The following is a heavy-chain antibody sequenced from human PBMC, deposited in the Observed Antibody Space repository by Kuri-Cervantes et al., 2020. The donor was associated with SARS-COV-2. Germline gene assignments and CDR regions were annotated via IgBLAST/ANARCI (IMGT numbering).Heavy chain of an antibody. CDR3: ARSGPGAISREDGALDI. CDR2: ITPFNGNT. CDR1: GVSFDYRF. D-gene: IGHD4/OR15-4a*01. Sequence: SVKVSCKASGVSFDYRFLHWVRQAPGQAPEWMGWITPFNGNTKYAQKFQDRVTITRDRSMNTAYMELSSLRSEDTAMYYCARSGPGAISREDGALDIWGQGTMVT. V-gene: IGHV1-45*02. J-gene: IGHJ3*02.